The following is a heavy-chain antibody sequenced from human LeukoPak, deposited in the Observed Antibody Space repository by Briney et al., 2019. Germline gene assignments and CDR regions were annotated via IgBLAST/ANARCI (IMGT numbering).Heavy chain of an antibody. D-gene: IGHD2-2*01. V-gene: IGHV3-49*04. CDR3: TRDRRYCSSTSCLKPFDI. CDR2: IRSKAYGGTT. J-gene: IGHJ3*02. Sequence: GGSLRLSCAASGFTFSSYAMSWVRQAPGKGLEWVGFIRSKAYGGTTEYAASVKGRFTISRDDSKSIAYLQMNSLKTEDTAVYYCTRDRRYCSSTSCLKPFDIWGQGTMVTVSS. CDR1: GFTFSSYA.